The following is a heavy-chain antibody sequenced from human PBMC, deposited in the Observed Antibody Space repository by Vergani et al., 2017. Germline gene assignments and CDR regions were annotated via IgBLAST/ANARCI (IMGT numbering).Heavy chain of an antibody. CDR1: EFTFSNYA. Sequence: EVQLLESGGNLIQPGGSLRLTCAASEFTFSNYAMNWVRQAPGKGLEWVSGISGSGVSAYYTDSVKGRFTISRDNSKNMLFLQMNNLRTEDTAIYYCAXQYFVSGNYLFDYWGQGTLVTVSS. J-gene: IGHJ4*02. CDR2: ISGSGVSA. CDR3: AXQYFVSGNYLFDY. V-gene: IGHV3-23*01. D-gene: IGHD3-10*01.